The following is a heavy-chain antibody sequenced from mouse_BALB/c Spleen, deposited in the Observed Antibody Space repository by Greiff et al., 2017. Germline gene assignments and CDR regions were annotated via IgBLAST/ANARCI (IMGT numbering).Heavy chain of an antibody. CDR1: GFTFSSYC. Sequence: EVQLVESGGDLVKPGGSLKLSCAASGFTFSSYCMSWVRQTPDKRLEWVATISSGGSYTYYPDSVKGRFTISRDNAKNTLYLQMSSLKSEDTAMYYCASIYDGYYGYWGQGTLVTVSA. J-gene: IGHJ3*01. V-gene: IGHV5-6*01. CDR3: ASIYDGYYGY. D-gene: IGHD2-3*01. CDR2: ISSGGSYT.